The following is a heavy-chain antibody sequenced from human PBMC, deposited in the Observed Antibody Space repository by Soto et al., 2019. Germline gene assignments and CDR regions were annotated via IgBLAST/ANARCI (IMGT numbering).Heavy chain of an antibody. CDR1: GYTFTSYG. V-gene: IGHV1-18*01. D-gene: IGHD2-15*01. CDR2: ISAYNGNT. J-gene: IGHJ4*02. CDR3: ARARGGYCSGGSCYYFDY. Sequence: QVQLVQSGAEVKKPGASVKVSCKASGYTFTSYGISWVRQAPGQGLEWMGWISAYNGNTNYAQKLQGRVTMTTDTSTSTAYMERRSLRSDDTAVYYCARARGGYCSGGSCYYFDYWGQGTLVTVSS.